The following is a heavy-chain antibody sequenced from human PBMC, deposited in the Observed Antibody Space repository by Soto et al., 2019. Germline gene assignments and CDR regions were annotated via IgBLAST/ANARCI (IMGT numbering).Heavy chain of an antibody. CDR2: INHSGST. CDR3: ARSNSLHVDIVATIVRAPRDAFDI. Sequence: SETLSLTCAVYGGSFSGYYWSWIRQPPGKGLEWIGEINHSGSTNYNPSLKSRVTISVDTSKNQFSLKLSSVTAADTAVYYCARSNSLHVDIVATIVRAPRDAFDIWGQGTMVTVSS. V-gene: IGHV4-34*01. CDR1: GGSFSGYY. J-gene: IGHJ3*02. D-gene: IGHD5-12*01.